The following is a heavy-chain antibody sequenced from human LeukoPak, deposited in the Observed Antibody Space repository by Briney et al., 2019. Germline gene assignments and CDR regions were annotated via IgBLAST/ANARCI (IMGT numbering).Heavy chain of an antibody. Sequence: ASVKVSCKASGYTFTTYYIHWVRQAPGQGLEWMGIINPIGGSTVYAQKFQGRVTMTRDTSTSTVYMELTSLRSEDTAVYYCARVDGFWSGDFDIWGQGTMVTVSS. J-gene: IGHJ3*02. V-gene: IGHV1-46*01. CDR3: ARVDGFWSGDFDI. D-gene: IGHD3-3*01. CDR2: INPIGGST. CDR1: GYTFTTYY.